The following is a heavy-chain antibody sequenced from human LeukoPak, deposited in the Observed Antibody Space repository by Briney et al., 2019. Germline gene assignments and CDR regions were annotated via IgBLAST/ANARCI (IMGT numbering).Heavy chain of an antibody. V-gene: IGHV4-38-2*02. D-gene: IGHD3-16*01. CDR2: TYHSGST. CDR1: GYSISSGYY. CDR3: ARDRTFGDFDY. Sequence: SETLSLTCAVSGYSISSGYYWGWIRQPPGKGLEWIGSTYHSGSTYYNPSLKSRVTISVDTSKNQFSLKLSSVTAADTAVYYCARDRTFGDFDYWGQGTLVTVSS. J-gene: IGHJ4*02.